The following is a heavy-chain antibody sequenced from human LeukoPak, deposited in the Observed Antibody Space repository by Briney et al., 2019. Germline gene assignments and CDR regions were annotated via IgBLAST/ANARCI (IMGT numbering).Heavy chain of an antibody. CDR3: ASGYGDSYYYYYMDV. D-gene: IGHD4-17*01. CDR2: IYTSGST. CDR1: GGSISSYY. Sequence: PSETLSLTCTVSGGSISSYYWSWIRQPAGKGLEWIARIYTSGSTNYNPSLKSRVTMSVDTSKNQFSLKLSSVTAADTAVYYCASGYGDSYYYYYMDVWGKGTTVTVSS. J-gene: IGHJ6*03. V-gene: IGHV4-4*07.